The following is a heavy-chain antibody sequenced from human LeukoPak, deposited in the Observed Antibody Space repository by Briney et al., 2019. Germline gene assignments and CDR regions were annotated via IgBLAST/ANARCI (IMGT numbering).Heavy chain of an antibody. V-gene: IGHV3-23*01. CDR3: ATYGYGNYASYYYYGMDV. D-gene: IGHD4-11*01. Sequence: GGSLRLSCAASGFTLSSDAMNWVRRAPGKGLEWVSAISGSGGSTYYADSVKGRFTISRDNSKNTLYLQMNSLRAEDTAVYYCATYGYGNYASYYYYGMDVWGQGTTVTVSS. J-gene: IGHJ6*02. CDR2: ISGSGGST. CDR1: GFTLSSDA.